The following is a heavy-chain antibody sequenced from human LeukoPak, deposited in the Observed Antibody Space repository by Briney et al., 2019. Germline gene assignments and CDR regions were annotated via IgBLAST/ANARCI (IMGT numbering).Heavy chain of an antibody. D-gene: IGHD4-17*01. V-gene: IGHV1-69*13. CDR2: IIPIFGTA. CDR1: GGTFSSYA. Sequence: ASVKVSCKASGGTFSSYAISWVRQAPGQGLEWMGGIIPIFGTANYAQKFQGRVTITADESTSTAYMELSSLRSEDTAVYYCARGDYGDHPFDYWGQGTLVTVSP. J-gene: IGHJ4*02. CDR3: ARGDYGDHPFDY.